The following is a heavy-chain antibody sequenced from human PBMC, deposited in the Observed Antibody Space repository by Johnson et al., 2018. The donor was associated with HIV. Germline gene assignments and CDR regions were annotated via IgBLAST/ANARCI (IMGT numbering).Heavy chain of an antibody. CDR1: GFTFSAYG. CDR3: ATVHSISDALDI. CDR2: ISYDGSNK. V-gene: IGHV3-30*03. D-gene: IGHD6-6*01. Sequence: VQLVESGGGVVQPGGSLRLSCAASGFTFSAYGMHWVRQAPGKGLEWVAVISYDGSNKYYADSVKGRFTISRDNSKNTLYLQMNSLRAEATAVYYCATVHSISDALDIWGQGTMVTVSS. J-gene: IGHJ3*02.